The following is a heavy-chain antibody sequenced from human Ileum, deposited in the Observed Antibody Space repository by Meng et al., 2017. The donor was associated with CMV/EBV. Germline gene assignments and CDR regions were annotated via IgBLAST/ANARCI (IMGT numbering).Heavy chain of an antibody. CDR3: ARDPQEHELTLDY. Sequence: GESLKISCAGSGFTFGDYWMSLVRQAPGKGLEWVANIQQKGNEKYYLDSVKGRFTISRDNAKNSLYLQMNSLRAEDTAVYFCARDPQEHELTLDYWGRGTLVTVSS. V-gene: IGHV3-7*01. CDR2: IQQKGNEK. CDR1: GFTFGDYW. J-gene: IGHJ4*02. D-gene: IGHD1-7*01.